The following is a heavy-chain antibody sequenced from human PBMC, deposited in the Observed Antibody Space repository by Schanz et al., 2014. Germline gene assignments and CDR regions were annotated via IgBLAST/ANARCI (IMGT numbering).Heavy chain of an antibody. V-gene: IGHV3-11*01. Sequence: QVQLVESGGGLVKPGGSLRLSCAASGFSFSAYYMSWIRQAPGKGLEWISYISYSSDTKRYADSVKGRFTTSRDNAKNSLYLQMNSLRAEDTAVYYCAKELRPGTERPRGNFDYWGQGTLVTVSS. J-gene: IGHJ4*02. CDR1: GFSFSAYY. CDR2: ISYSSDTK. D-gene: IGHD1-7*01. CDR3: AKELRPGTERPRGNFDY.